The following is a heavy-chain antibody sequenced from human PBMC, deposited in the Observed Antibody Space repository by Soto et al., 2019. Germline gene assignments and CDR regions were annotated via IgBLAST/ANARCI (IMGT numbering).Heavy chain of an antibody. CDR1: GFTFSSYG. CDR3: AKDAPRILRFLEWLLDY. CDR2: ISYDGSNK. V-gene: IGHV3-30*18. Sequence: GGSLRLSCAASGFTFSSYGMHWVRQAPGKGLEWVAVISYDGSNKYYADSVKGRFTISRDNSKNTLYLQMNSLRAEDTAVYYCAKDAPRILRFLEWLLDYWGQGTLVTAPQ. J-gene: IGHJ4*02. D-gene: IGHD3-3*01.